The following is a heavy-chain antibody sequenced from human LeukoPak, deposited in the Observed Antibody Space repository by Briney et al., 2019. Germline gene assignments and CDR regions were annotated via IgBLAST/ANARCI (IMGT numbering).Heavy chain of an antibody. Sequence: GGSLRLSCAASGFTFSNYWMHWVRQVPGKGLVWVSRINVDGSSTNYADSVKGRFTISRDNAKNTLYLQMNSLRADDTAVYYCASTVSYSGKYYGYVQHWRRGTLVSVSS. J-gene: IGHJ1*01. V-gene: IGHV3-74*01. CDR2: INVDGSST. CDR1: GFTFSNYW. D-gene: IGHD1-26*01. CDR3: ASTVSYSGKYYGYVQH.